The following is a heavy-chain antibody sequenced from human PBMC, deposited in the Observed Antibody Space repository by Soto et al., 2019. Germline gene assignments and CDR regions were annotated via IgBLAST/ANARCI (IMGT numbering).Heavy chain of an antibody. CDR1: GFTFSDYY. CDR3: ARDPVVREKSYGLYWYFKL. D-gene: IGHD5-18*01. Sequence: QVQLVESGGGLVKPGGSLRLSCAASGFTFSDYYMSWIRQAPGKGLEWVSYISSSGSTIYYADSVKGRFSISRDNAKNSLYLQMNSMPAEDTAVYYRARDPVVREKSYGLYWYFKLWVRGTMVPVSS. V-gene: IGHV3-11*01. J-gene: IGHJ2*01. CDR2: ISSSGSTI.